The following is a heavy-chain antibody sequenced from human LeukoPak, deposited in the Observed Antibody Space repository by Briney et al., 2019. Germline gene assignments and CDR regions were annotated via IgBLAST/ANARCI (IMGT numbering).Heavy chain of an antibody. D-gene: IGHD6-13*01. CDR3: ARGGTRYSSSWYWFDP. Sequence: ASVKVSCKASGYTFTGYYMHWVRQAPGQGLEWMGRINPNSGGTNYAQKFQGRVTMTRDTSISTAYMELSRLRSDDTAVYYCARGGTRYSSSWYWFDPWGQGTLVTVSS. J-gene: IGHJ5*02. CDR2: INPNSGGT. CDR1: GYTFTGYY. V-gene: IGHV1-2*06.